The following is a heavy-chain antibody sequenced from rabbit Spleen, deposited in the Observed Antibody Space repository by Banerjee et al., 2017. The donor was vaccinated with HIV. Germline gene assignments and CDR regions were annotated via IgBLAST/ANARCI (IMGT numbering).Heavy chain of an antibody. D-gene: IGHD1-1*01. CDR2: INTGSSGST. Sequence: QSLEESGGDLVKPGASLTLTCTASGFSFSSSYWICWVRQAPGKGLEWIACINTGSSGSTNYASWAKGRFTISKTSSTTVTLQMTSLTAADTATYFCARDTSSSFSSYGMDLWGPGTLVTVS. J-gene: IGHJ6*01. CDR1: GFSFSSSYW. CDR3: ARDTSSSFSSYGMDL. V-gene: IGHV1S40*01.